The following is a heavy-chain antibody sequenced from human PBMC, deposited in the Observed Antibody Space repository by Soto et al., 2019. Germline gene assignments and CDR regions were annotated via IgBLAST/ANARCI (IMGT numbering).Heavy chain of an antibody. CDR1: GYSFTIYW. D-gene: IGHD1-20*01. V-gene: IGHV5-10-1*01. CDR2: IDPSDSYT. CDR3: ASIPGTTGEGY. J-gene: IGHJ4*02. Sequence: GESLKISCKGSGYSFTIYWISWVRQMPGKGLECIGRIDPSDSYTNYSPAFQGHVTISADKSISTAYLQWSSLRASDTAMYYCASIPGTTGEGYWGQGTLVTV.